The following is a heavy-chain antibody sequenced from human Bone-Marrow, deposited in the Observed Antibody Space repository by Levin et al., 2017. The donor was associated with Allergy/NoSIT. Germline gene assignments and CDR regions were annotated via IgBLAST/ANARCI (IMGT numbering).Heavy chain of an antibody. CDR3: ARDPVDTAMVPEGDYYGMDV. CDR1: GFTFSDYY. CDR2: ISSSGSTI. J-gene: IGHJ6*02. Sequence: TGGSLRLSCAASGFTFSDYYMSWIRQAPGKGLEWVSYISSSGSTIYYADSVKGRFTISRDNAKNSLYLQMNSLRAEDTAVYYCARDPVDTAMVPEGDYYGMDVWGQGTTVTVSS. D-gene: IGHD5-18*01. V-gene: IGHV3-11*01.